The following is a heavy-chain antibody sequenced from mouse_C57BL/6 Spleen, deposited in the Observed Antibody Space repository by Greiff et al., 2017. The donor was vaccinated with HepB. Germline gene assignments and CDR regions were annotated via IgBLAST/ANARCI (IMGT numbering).Heavy chain of an antibody. Sequence: QVQLQQPGAELVMPGASVKLSCKASGYTFTSYWMHWVKQRPGQGLEWIGEIDPSDSYTNYNQKFKGKSTLTVDKSSSTAYMQLSSLTSEDSAVYYSASHTTVVAHWYFDVWGTGTTVTVSS. D-gene: IGHD1-1*01. CDR2: IDPSDSYT. J-gene: IGHJ1*03. CDR1: GYTFTSYW. V-gene: IGHV1-69*01. CDR3: ASHTTVVAHWYFDV.